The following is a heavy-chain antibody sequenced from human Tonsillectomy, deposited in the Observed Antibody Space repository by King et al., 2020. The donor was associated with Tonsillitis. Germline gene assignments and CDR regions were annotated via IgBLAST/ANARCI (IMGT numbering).Heavy chain of an antibody. CDR1: GFTFSSYG. V-gene: IGHV3-30*02. CDR2: VNYDGSYK. J-gene: IGHJ4*02. CDR3: AKEDFEGSSSGSALDY. Sequence: VQLVESGGGVVQPGGSLRLSCAASGFTFSSYGMHWVRLAPGEGLDWVAFVNYDGSYKYHADSVKGRFTISRDNSKNTLYLQMNSLRPEDTAVYYCAKEDFEGSSSGSALDYWGQGTLVTVSS. D-gene: IGHD6-6*01.